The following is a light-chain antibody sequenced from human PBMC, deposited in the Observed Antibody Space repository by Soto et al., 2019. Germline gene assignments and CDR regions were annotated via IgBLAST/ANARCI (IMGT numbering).Light chain of an antibody. V-gene: IGLV3-1*01. CDR1: RLGDKY. CDR3: QAWDSGAGV. J-gene: IGLJ1*01. Sequence: SYELTQPPSVSVSPGQTASITCSGARLGDKYVYWFQQRPGQSPVMVISQDTKRPSGIPERFSGSNSGNTATLTIRGTQAMDEADYYCQAWDSGAGVFGTGNKLTVL. CDR2: QDT.